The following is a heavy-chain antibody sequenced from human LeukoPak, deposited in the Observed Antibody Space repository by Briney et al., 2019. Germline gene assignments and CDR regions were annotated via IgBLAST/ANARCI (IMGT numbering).Heavy chain of an antibody. J-gene: IGHJ4*02. CDR3: AKLNSYGDY. V-gene: IGHV3-23*01. D-gene: IGHD5-18*01. CDR2: ISSDGGRT. Sequence: GGSLRLSCAVSGFTFSNHGMSWVRQAPGKGLECVSTISSDGGRTYYADSVKGRFTISRDNSKNMVYLQMDSLRAEDTATYFCAKLNSYGDYWGRGTLVTISS. CDR1: GFTFSNHG.